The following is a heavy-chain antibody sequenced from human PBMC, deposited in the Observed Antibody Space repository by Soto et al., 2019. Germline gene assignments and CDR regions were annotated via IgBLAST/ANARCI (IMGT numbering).Heavy chain of an antibody. V-gene: IGHV1-2*02. CDR2: SNPNSGGT. CDR1: GYTFTGYY. J-gene: IGHJ5*02. CDR3: ARAYVDTGRLSS. Sequence: QVQLVQSGAEVKKPGASVKVSCKASGYTFTGYYMHWVRQAPGQGLEWMGWSNPNSGGTNYAQKFQGRVTMTRHTAISKACMELSRLISEDTVVYYCARAYVDTGRLSSWGQGTLVTVST. D-gene: IGHD5-18*01.